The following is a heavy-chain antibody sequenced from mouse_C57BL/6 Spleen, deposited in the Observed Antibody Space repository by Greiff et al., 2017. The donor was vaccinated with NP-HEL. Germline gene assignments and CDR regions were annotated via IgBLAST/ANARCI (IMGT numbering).Heavy chain of an antibody. J-gene: IGHJ2*01. Sequence: DVKVVESGGGLVKPGGSLKLSCAASGFTFSDYGMHWVRQAPEKGLEWVAYISSGSSTIYYADTVKGRFTISRDNAKNTLFLQMTSLRSEDTAMYYCARPPYYGSSSYFDYWGQGTTLTVSS. CDR3: ARPPYYGSSSYFDY. CDR1: GFTFSDYG. CDR2: ISSGSSTI. D-gene: IGHD1-1*01. V-gene: IGHV5-17*01.